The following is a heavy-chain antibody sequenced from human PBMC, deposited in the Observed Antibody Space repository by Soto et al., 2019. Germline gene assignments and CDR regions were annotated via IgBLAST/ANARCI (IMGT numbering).Heavy chain of an antibody. D-gene: IGHD5-12*01. V-gene: IGHV4-30-4*01. CDR3: ARLSGYDPAGAADK. J-gene: IGHJ4*02. CDR1: GASVSSAEHY. CDR2: SYYSGGS. Sequence: QVQLQESGPGLVKASQTLSLTCTLSGASVSSAEHYWSWIRQPPGKALEWIGYSYYSGGSYYNASLQRRASLSVDTAQNQFSLWLTSVSAAGTAVYYCARLSGYDPAGAADKWGPGILVSVSS.